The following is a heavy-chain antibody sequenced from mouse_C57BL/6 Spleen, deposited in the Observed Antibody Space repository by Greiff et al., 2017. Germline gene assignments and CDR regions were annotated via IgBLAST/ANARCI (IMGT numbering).Heavy chain of an antibody. CDR1: GFTFTDYY. CDR2: IRNKANGYTT. CDR3: ARVYDGGYAMDY. D-gene: IGHD2-3*01. J-gene: IGHJ4*01. V-gene: IGHV7-3*01. Sequence: EVKVVESGGGLVQPGGSLSLSCAASGFTFTDYYMSWVRQPPGKALEWLGFIRNKANGYTTEYSASVKGRFTISRDNSQSILYLQMNALRAEDSATYYCARVYDGGYAMDYWGQGTSVTVSS.